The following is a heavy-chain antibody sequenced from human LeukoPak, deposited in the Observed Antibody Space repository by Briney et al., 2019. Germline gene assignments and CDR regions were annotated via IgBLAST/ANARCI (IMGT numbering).Heavy chain of an antibody. CDR2: ISAYNGNT. Sequence: ASVKVSCKASGYTFTSYGISWVRQAPGQGLEWMGWISAYNGNTNYAQKLQGRVTMTTDTSTSTAYVELRSLRSDDTAVYYCARVGGKRQQLAYYFDYWGQGTLVTVSS. CDR3: ARVGGKRQQLAYYFDY. D-gene: IGHD6-13*01. V-gene: IGHV1-18*01. J-gene: IGHJ4*02. CDR1: GYTFTSYG.